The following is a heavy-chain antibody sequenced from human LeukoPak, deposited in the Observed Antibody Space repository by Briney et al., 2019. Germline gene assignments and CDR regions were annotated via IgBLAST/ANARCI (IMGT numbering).Heavy chain of an antibody. V-gene: IGHV1-2*02. D-gene: IGHD3-10*01. CDR3: ARPYGGYYYYMDV. CDR2: INPNSGGT. J-gene: IGHJ6*03. CDR1: GYTFTGYY. Sequence: ASVKVSCKASGYTFTGYYMHWVRQAPGQGLEWMGWINPNSGGTNYAQKFQGRVTMTRDTSISTAYTELSRLRSDDTAVYYCARPYGGYYYYMDVWGKGTTVTISS.